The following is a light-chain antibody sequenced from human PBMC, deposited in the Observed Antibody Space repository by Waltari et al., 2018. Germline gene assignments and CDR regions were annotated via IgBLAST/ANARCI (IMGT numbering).Light chain of an antibody. CDR2: WAS. Sequence: DIVMTQSPDSLTVSPGERATINCRSSQSVSDHVNNKNYLAWYRQKPGQPPQLLISWASTREFGVPDRFSGSGSGTEFTLTISSLQPEDVAVYYCQQYYNTPPTFGQGTKVEIK. CDR3: QQYYNTPPT. J-gene: IGKJ1*01. CDR1: QSVSDHVNNKNY. V-gene: IGKV4-1*01.